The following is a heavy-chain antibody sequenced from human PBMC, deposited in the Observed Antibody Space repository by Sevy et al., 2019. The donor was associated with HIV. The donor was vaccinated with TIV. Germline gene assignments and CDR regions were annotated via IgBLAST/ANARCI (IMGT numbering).Heavy chain of an antibody. V-gene: IGHV4-34*01. Sequence: SETLSLTCSVSGGSFSGYYLNWIRQPPGKGLEWIGEIDHSGNIDYNPSLKSRVTISVDTSTNHLSLKVKSVTAADTAVYYCARGAALEHWGQGTLVTVSS. D-gene: IGHD6-13*01. CDR2: IDHSGNI. CDR3: ARGAALEH. J-gene: IGHJ4*02. CDR1: GGSFSGYY.